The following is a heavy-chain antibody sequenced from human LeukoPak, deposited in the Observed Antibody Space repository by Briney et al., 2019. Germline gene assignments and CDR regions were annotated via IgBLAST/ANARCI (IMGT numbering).Heavy chain of an antibody. V-gene: IGHV3-48*03. D-gene: IGHD2-15*01. CDR1: GFTFSSYE. Sequence: GGSLRLSCAASGFTFSSYEMNWVRQAPGKGLEWVSYISSSGSTIYYADSVKGRFTISRDNAKNSLYLQMNSLRAEDTAVYYCARGPVAATHRYWGQGTLVTVSS. CDR3: ARGPVAATHRY. CDR2: ISSSGSTI. J-gene: IGHJ4*02.